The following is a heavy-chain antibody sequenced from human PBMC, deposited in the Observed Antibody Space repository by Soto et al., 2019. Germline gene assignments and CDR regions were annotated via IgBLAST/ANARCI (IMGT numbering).Heavy chain of an antibody. Sequence: SVKVSCKASGGTFGRNAINWVRQAPGQGLEWMGGIIPMFGTANHAQKFRDRIVITADESTNTAYLELNSLRYEDTAIYYCARPQGSGWRFNALDFWGQGTVVTVSS. J-gene: IGHJ3*01. CDR1: GGTFGRNA. CDR2: IIPMFGTA. CDR3: ARPQGSGWRFNALDF. D-gene: IGHD6-19*01. V-gene: IGHV1-69*13.